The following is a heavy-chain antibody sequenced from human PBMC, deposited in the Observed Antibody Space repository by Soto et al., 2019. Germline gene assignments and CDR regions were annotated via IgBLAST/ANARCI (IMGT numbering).Heavy chain of an antibody. V-gene: IGHV1-18*01. J-gene: IGHJ4*02. CDR2: VSPYYGNT. CDR3: ARKVLLCDY. CDR1: GYTFTNYS. D-gene: IGHD3-10*01. Sequence: QVQLVQSGAEVKKPGASVKVSCKASGYTFTNYSITWVRQAPGQGLEWMGWVSPYYGNTYYAQKFQGRLTMTPDTSTSTAYMELRSLRSDDTAIYYCARKVLLCDYWGPGTLVTVSS.